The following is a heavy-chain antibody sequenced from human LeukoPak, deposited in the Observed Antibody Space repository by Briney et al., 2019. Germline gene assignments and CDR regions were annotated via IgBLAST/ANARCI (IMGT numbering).Heavy chain of an antibody. CDR2: INHSGST. V-gene: IGHV4-34*01. Sequence: KPSETLSLTCTVSGGSISTYYWSWIRQPPGKGLEWIGEINHSGSTNYNPSLKSRVTISVDTSKNQFSLKLSSVTAADTAVYYCARVGLQDIVVVPAASYYFDYWGQGTLVTVSS. D-gene: IGHD2-2*01. CDR1: GGSISTYY. CDR3: ARVGLQDIVVVPAASYYFDY. J-gene: IGHJ4*02.